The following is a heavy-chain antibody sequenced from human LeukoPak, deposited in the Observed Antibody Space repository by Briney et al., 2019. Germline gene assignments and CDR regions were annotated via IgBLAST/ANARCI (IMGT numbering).Heavy chain of an antibody. V-gene: IGHV4-4*09. Sequence: SSETLSLTCTVSGASISGSYWNWVRQPPGRGLEWIGYVYSSGSTDYNPSLKSRVAISVDASKNQFSLKLTSVTAAVTAVYYCANSYDSKIVPFDNWGQGALVTVSS. D-gene: IGHD3-22*01. CDR2: VYSSGST. CDR1: GASISGSY. CDR3: ANSYDSKIVPFDN. J-gene: IGHJ4*02.